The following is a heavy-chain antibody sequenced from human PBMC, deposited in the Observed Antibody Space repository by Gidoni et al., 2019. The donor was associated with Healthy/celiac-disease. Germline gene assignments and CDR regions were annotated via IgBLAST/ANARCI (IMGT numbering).Heavy chain of an antibody. CDR2: IWYDGSNK. Sequence: QVQLVESGGGVVQPGRSLSLSCAASGFTFSSYGMNWVRQAPGKGLEWVAVIWYDGSNKYYADSVKGRFTISRDNSKNTLYLQMNSLRAEDTAVYYCAIQRGGNLPQYNWFDPWGQGTLVTVSS. D-gene: IGHD6-25*01. CDR1: GFTFSSYG. V-gene: IGHV3-33*01. CDR3: AIQRGGNLPQYNWFDP. J-gene: IGHJ5*02.